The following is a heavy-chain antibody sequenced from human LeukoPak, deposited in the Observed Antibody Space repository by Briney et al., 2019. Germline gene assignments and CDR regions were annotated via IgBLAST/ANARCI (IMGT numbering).Heavy chain of an antibody. CDR3: ARDSSSEGPLDY. J-gene: IGHJ4*02. CDR2: IRSKANNYAT. V-gene: IGHV3-73*01. CDR1: GFTFSASA. Sequence: GGSLKLSCAASGFTFSASAVHWVRQASGKGLEWIGRIRSKANNYATAYAGSLKGRFTVSGDDSKNTAYLQMNSLKTEDSAVYFCARDSSSEGPLDYWGQGTLVAVSS. D-gene: IGHD6-6*01.